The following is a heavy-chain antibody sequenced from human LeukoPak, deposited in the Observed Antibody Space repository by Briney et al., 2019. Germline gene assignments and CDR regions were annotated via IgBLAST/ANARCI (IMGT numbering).Heavy chain of an antibody. J-gene: IGHJ3*02. CDR1: GYTLTELS. CDR3: ATSAIVVVTLEAGVAFDI. D-gene: IGHD3-22*01. CDR2: FDPEDGET. V-gene: IGHV1-24*01. Sequence: ASVKVSCTVSGYTLTELSMHWVRQAPGKGLEWMGGFDPEDGETIYAQKFQGRVTMTEDTSTDTAYMELSSLRSEDTAVYYCATSAIVVVTLEAGVAFDIWGQGTMVTVSS.